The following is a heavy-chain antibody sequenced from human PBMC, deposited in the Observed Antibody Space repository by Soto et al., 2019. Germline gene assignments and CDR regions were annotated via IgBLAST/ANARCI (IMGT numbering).Heavy chain of an antibody. D-gene: IGHD3-10*01. CDR3: ARHNYGSGSTYFDY. J-gene: IGHJ4*02. V-gene: IGHV4-39*01. CDR2: IYYSGST. Sequence: PSETLSLTCTASGGSISSSSYYWGWIRQPPGKGLEWIGSIYYSGSTNYNPSLKSRVTISVDTSKNQFSLKLNSMTAADTAVYYCARHNYGSGSTYFDYWGQGTLVNVSS. CDR1: GGSISSSSYY.